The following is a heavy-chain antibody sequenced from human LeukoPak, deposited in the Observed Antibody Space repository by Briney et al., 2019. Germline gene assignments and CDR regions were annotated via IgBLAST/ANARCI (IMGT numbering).Heavy chain of an antibody. D-gene: IGHD5-24*01. CDR2: IYYSGST. Sequence: SETLSLTCTVSGGSISSYYWSWIRQPPGKGLERIGYIYYSGSTNYNPSLKSRVTISVDTSKNQFSLKLSSVTAADTAVYYCARSARWLPFDYWGQGTLVTVSS. V-gene: IGHV4-59*01. CDR3: ARSARWLPFDY. CDR1: GGSISSYY. J-gene: IGHJ4*02.